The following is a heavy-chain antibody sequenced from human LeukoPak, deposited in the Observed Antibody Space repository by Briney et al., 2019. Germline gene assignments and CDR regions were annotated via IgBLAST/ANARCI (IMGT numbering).Heavy chain of an antibody. CDR3: AKDLSTVFDALNI. V-gene: IGHV3-43*02. D-gene: IGHD4-17*01. Sequence: PGGSLRLSCAASGFTFDDYAMHWVRQAPGQGLEWVSLISGDGATTYYAASVKGRFTISRDNKKNFLYLQMNNLGTEDTALFYCAKDLSTVFDALNIWGQGTLVTVSS. J-gene: IGHJ3*02. CDR1: GFTFDDYA. CDR2: ISGDGATT.